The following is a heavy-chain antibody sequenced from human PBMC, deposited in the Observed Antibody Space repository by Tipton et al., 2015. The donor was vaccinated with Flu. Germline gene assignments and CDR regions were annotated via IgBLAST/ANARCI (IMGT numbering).Heavy chain of an antibody. V-gene: IGHV4-4*07. CDR1: GGSINSYY. Sequence: LRLSCTVSGGSINSYYWSWIRQPAGKGLEWIGRIYTSGSTNYNPSLKSRVTMSIDTSKNQFSLKLSSVTAADTAVYYCARGFYGACDIWGQGTMVTVSS. D-gene: IGHD4-17*01. CDR2: IYTSGST. J-gene: IGHJ3*02. CDR3: ARGFYGACDI.